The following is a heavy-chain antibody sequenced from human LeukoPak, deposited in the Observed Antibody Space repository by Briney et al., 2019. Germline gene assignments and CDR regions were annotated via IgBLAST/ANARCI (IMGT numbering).Heavy chain of an antibody. CDR3: AKDFPHYYEVPHGMDV. V-gene: IGHV3-48*03. D-gene: IGHD3-22*01. Sequence: QSGGSLRLSCAASGFGFGQYEMNWVRQAPGKGLEWIAYISVRADTIYYGDSAEGRFTISRDDAKNSLYLQMNGLRVEDTAIYYCAKDFPHYYEVPHGMDVWGQGTTVTV. CDR2: ISVRADTI. J-gene: IGHJ6*02. CDR1: GFGFGQYE.